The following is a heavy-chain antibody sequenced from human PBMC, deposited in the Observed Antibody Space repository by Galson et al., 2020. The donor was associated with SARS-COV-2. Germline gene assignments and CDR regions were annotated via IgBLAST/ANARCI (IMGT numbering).Heavy chain of an antibody. J-gene: IGHJ4*02. CDR1: GFTFSTSI. CDR2: IAVGSGNA. V-gene: IGHV1-58*01. D-gene: IGHD4-4*01. Sequence: SVKVSCKASGFTFSTSIVQWVRQARGQRLECIGWIAVGSGNAKYAQKFQERVTITRDLSTSTAHMELSSLTSDDTAVYYCAPARNFEYYFDFWGEGTLVTVSS. CDR3: APARNFEYYFDF.